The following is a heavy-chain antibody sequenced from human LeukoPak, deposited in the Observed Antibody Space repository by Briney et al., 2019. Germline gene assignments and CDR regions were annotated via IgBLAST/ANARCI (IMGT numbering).Heavy chain of an antibody. CDR3: ARGPSGYYYYMDV. J-gene: IGHJ6*03. CDR2: IIPIFGTA. CDR1: GGTFSSYA. V-gene: IGHV1-69*05. D-gene: IGHD6-19*01. Sequence: SVKVSCKASGGTFSSYAISWVRQAPGQGLEWMGRIIPIFGTANYAQKFQGRVTITTDESTSTAYMELSSLRSEDTAVYYCARGPSGYYYYMDVWGKGTTVTVSS.